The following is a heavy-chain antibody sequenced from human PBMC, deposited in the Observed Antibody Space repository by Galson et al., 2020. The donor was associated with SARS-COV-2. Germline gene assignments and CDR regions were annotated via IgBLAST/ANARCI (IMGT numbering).Heavy chain of an antibody. CDR3: AKPHYYGSGSYYNY. J-gene: IGHJ4*02. V-gene: IGHV3-30*02. D-gene: IGHD3-10*01. CDR1: GFTFSSYG. CDR2: IRYDGSNK. Sequence: QLGESLKISCAASGFTFSSYGMHWVRQAPGKGLEWVAFIRYDGSNKYYADSVKGRFTISRDNSKNTLYLQMNSLRAEDTAVYYCAKPHYYGSGSYYNYWGQGTLVTVSS.